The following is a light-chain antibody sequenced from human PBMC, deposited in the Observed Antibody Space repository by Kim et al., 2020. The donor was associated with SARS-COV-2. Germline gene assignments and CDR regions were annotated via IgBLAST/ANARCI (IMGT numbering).Light chain of an antibody. CDR2: DVS. V-gene: IGLV2-11*01. Sequence: QSVTVSCTETSSGVGGYKYVSWYQQHPGKAPKLRIYDVSKRPSGVPDRFSGSKSGNAASLTISGLQAEDEADYYCCSYAGSYTNYVFGSGTKVTVL. J-gene: IGLJ1*01. CDR3: CSYAGSYTNYV. CDR1: SSGVGGYKY.